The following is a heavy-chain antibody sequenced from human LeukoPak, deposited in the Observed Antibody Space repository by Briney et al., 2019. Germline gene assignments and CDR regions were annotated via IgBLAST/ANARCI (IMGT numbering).Heavy chain of an antibody. Sequence: ASVKVSCKASGYSLTSYYIHWVRQAPGQGLEWMGVINPSGGSTSYAQKFQGRLSMTRDTSTSTVYMELSSLRSEDTAVYYCALTTVTTVGFDYWGQGTLVTVSS. D-gene: IGHD4-17*01. J-gene: IGHJ4*02. CDR2: INPSGGST. CDR3: ALTTVTTVGFDY. CDR1: GYSLTSYY. V-gene: IGHV1-46*01.